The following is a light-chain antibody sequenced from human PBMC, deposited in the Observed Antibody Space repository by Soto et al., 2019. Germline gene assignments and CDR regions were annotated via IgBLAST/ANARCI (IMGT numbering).Light chain of an antibody. CDR2: GVT. CDR1: SSDVGGYNY. J-gene: IGLJ2*01. V-gene: IGLV2-14*01. Sequence: QSALTQPASVSGSPGQSITISCTGTSSDVGGYNYVSWYQQHTDIAPKLMIYGVTNRLSGVSNRFSGSKSGNTATLTLSGLHAEDEADYYCSSYTLTATLSAVFGGGTKLTVL. CDR3: SSYTLTATLSAV.